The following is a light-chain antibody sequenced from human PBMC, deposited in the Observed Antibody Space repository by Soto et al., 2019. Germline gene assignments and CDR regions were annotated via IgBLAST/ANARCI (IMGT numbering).Light chain of an antibody. CDR1: QSVGTT. CDR3: QQYSASPT. CDR2: GAS. V-gene: IGKV3-15*01. J-gene: IGKJ4*02. Sequence: EIFMTQSPATLSVSPGEKVILSCRASQSVGTTLAWYQQNPGQAPSLLIRGASTRATGVPARFSGSGSGTEFTLTISSLQSEDFAIYYCQQYSASPTFGGGTTLEIK.